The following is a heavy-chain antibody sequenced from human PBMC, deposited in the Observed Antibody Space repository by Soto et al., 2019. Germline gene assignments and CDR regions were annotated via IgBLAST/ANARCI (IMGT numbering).Heavy chain of an antibody. J-gene: IGHJ6*02. Sequence: VASVKVSCKASGYTFTRYGISWVRQAPGQGLEWMGWISTYNGHTKYAQKFQGRVTMTTDTFTSTAYMELISLTSDDTAVYFCAREGSCRTRSSDLPSPEYFGMDLWSQGTTVTVSS. V-gene: IGHV1-18*01. CDR2: ISTYNGHT. D-gene: IGHD2-2*01. CDR1: GYTFTRYG. CDR3: AREGSCRTRSSDLPSPEYFGMDL.